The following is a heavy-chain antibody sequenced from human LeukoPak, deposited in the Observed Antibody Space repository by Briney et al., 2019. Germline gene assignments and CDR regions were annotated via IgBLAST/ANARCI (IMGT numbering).Heavy chain of an antibody. Sequence: GGSLRLSCAASGSTFSNHWLHWVRQAPGKGLVWVSRINGDGTSTIYADSVKGRFTISRDNAKSTVYLQMNSLRAEDTAVYYCARTGSGGDLDIWGQGTMVTVSS. CDR2: INGDGTST. V-gene: IGHV3-74*01. D-gene: IGHD2-15*01. CDR1: GSTFSNHW. CDR3: ARTGSGGDLDI. J-gene: IGHJ3*02.